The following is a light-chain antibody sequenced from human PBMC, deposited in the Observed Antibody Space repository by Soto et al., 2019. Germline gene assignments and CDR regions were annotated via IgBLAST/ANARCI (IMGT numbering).Light chain of an antibody. CDR3: QQRSNWPWT. CDR1: QSVSSY. V-gene: IGKV3-11*02. Sequence: EIVLTQSPATLSLSPGERATLSFRASQSVSSYLAWYQQKPGQAPRLLIYDASNRATGIPARFSGSGSGRDFTLTISSLEPEDFAVYYCQQRSNWPWTFGQGTKVEIK. J-gene: IGKJ1*01. CDR2: DAS.